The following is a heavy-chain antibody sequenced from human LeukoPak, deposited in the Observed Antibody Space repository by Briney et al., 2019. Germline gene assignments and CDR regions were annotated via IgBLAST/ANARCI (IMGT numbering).Heavy chain of an antibody. Sequence: LPGGSLRLSCAASGFTVSSNYMSWVRQAPGKGLEWVSVIYSGSSTYYADSVKGRFTISRDNSKNTLYLQMNSLRAEDTAVYYCARTLLKGATVQRFDYWGQGTLVTVSS. D-gene: IGHD1-26*01. CDR1: GFTVSSNY. CDR3: ARTLLKGATVQRFDY. CDR2: IYSGSST. V-gene: IGHV3-66*01. J-gene: IGHJ4*02.